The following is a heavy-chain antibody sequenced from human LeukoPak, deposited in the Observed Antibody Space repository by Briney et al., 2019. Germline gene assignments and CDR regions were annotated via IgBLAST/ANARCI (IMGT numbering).Heavy chain of an antibody. V-gene: IGHV4-39*01. Sequence: SETLSLTCTVSGGSISSSSYYWGWIRQPPGKGLEWIGSIYYSGSTYYNPSLKSRVTISVDTSNNQFSLKLSSVTAADTAVYYCARGVYSSGWPGVSTIDYWGQGTLVTVSS. D-gene: IGHD6-19*01. CDR1: GGSISSSSYY. J-gene: IGHJ4*02. CDR2: IYYSGST. CDR3: ARGVYSSGWPGVSTIDY.